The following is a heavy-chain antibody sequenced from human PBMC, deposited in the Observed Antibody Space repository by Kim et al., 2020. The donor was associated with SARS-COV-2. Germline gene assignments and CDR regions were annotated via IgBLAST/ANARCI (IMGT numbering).Heavy chain of an antibody. CDR2: INHSGGT. D-gene: IGHD5-12*01. J-gene: IGHJ6*02. Sequence: SETLSLTCAVYGGSFSGYYWSWIRQPPGKGLEWIGEINHSGGTNYNPSLKSRVTISVDTSKNQFSLKLTSVTAADTAMYYCARESTNSGNVYPTQNMDVWGQGTTVSVSS. CDR3: ARESTNSGNVYPTQNMDV. CDR1: GGSFSGYY. V-gene: IGHV4-34*01.